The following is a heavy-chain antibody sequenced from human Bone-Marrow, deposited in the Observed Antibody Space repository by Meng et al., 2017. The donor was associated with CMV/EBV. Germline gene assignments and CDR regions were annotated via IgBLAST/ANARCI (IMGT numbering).Heavy chain of an antibody. J-gene: IGHJ2*01. CDR2: ISSSGSTI. Sequence: GGSLRLSCAASGFTFSDYYMSWIRQAPGKGLEWVSYISSSGSTIYYADSVKGRFTISRDNAKNSLYLQMNSLGAEDTAVYYCARDPALSYWYFDLWGRGTLVTVSS. CDR1: GFTFSDYY. CDR3: ARDPALSYWYFDL. V-gene: IGHV3-11*04.